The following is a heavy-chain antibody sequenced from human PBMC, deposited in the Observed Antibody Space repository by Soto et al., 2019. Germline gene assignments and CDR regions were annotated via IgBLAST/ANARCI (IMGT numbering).Heavy chain of an antibody. J-gene: IGHJ4*02. CDR2: INDYGTTI. CDR1: GFNLGSYW. Sequence: EVQLVESGGGLVQPGGSLRLSCAASGFNLGSYWMHWVRQAPGKGLVWVSRINDYGTTINYAESVEGRFTISRDDAKREVYLQMNNLRAEDTAVYYCDRGGRDHFDYWGQGALVTVSS. CDR3: DRGGRDHFDY. V-gene: IGHV3-74*01.